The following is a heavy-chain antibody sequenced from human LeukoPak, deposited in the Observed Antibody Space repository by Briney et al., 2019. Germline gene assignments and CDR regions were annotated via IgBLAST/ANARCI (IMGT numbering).Heavy chain of an antibody. Sequence: PGGSLRLSCAASGFTFSSYAMSWVRQAPGKGLEWVSAISGSGGSTYYADSVKGRFTISRDNSKNTLYLQMNSRRAEDTAVYYCANDIAVAGDAFDIWGQGTMVTVPS. D-gene: IGHD6-19*01. CDR2: ISGSGGST. CDR3: ANDIAVAGDAFDI. CDR1: GFTFSSYA. V-gene: IGHV3-23*01. J-gene: IGHJ3*02.